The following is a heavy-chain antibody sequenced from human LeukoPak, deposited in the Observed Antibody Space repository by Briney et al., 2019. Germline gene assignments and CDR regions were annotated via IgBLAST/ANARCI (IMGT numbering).Heavy chain of an antibody. V-gene: IGHV3-21*01. CDR1: GFTFSSYW. CDR3: ARVFRPSLTVFIIRGAFDI. J-gene: IGHJ3*02. Sequence: PGGSLRFSCAASGFTFSSYWMHWVRQAPGKGLEWVSSVSTGSNYIYYADSVKGRFTISRDSDKNSLYLQMNSLRVEDTAVYYCARVFRPSLTVFIIRGAFDIWGQGTMVTVSS. CDR2: VSTGSNYI. D-gene: IGHD3-3*01.